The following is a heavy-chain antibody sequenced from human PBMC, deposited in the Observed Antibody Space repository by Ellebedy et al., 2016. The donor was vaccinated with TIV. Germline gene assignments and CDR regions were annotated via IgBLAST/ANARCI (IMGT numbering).Heavy chain of an antibody. D-gene: IGHD6-13*01. Sequence: AASVTVSCKASGYTFTSYGISWVRQPPGQGREWMGWISAYNGNTNYAQKLQGRVTMTTDTSTSKAYMELRSLRSDDTAVYYCARVAATAGGGFDYWGQGTLVTVSS. CDR2: ISAYNGNT. J-gene: IGHJ4*02. CDR3: ARVAATAGGGFDY. V-gene: IGHV1-18*04. CDR1: GYTFTSYG.